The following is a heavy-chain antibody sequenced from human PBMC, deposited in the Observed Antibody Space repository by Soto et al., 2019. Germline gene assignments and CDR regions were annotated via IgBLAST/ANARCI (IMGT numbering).Heavy chain of an antibody. D-gene: IGHD6-6*01. CDR1: GGSISSYS. J-gene: IGHJ3*02. CDR2: IYSSGSA. Sequence: PSETLSLTCTVSGGSISSYSWSWIRQHQGKGLEWIGYIYSSGSANYNPSLKSRVTISVDTSKNQFSLKLSSVTAADTAVYYCARVGAARLIGAFDIWGQGTMVTVSS. CDR3: ARVGAARLIGAFDI. V-gene: IGHV4-59*01.